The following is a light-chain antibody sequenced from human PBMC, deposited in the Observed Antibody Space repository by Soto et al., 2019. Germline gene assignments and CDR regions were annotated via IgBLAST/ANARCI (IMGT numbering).Light chain of an antibody. CDR1: QSISSF. V-gene: IGKV1-39*01. CDR2: AAS. Sequence: DIRMTQSPPSLSASVGDSVTITCRASQSISSFLNWYQQKPGKAPRVLISAASTLQSGVPSRFSGSGAGTDFTLTISSLQPEDFASYYCQLSYIIPHTFSGGTKV. CDR3: QLSYIIPHT. J-gene: IGKJ4*01.